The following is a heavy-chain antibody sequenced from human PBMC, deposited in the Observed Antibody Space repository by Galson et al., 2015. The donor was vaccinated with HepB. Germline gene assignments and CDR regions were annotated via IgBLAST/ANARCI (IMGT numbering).Heavy chain of an antibody. Sequence: SLRLSCAASGFTFSSYSMNWVRQAPGKGLEWVSYISSSSSTIYYADSVKGRFTISRDNAKNSLYLQMNSPRAEDTAVYYCARVPGDGMDVWGQGTTVTVSS. CDR1: GFTFSSYS. CDR2: ISSSSSTI. J-gene: IGHJ6*02. V-gene: IGHV3-48*01. CDR3: ARVPGDGMDV.